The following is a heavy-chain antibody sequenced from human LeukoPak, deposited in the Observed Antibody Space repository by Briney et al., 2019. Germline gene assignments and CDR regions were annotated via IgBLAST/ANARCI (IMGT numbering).Heavy chain of an antibody. CDR1: GFTVSSNY. CDR3: AREKGGYSSSWGAFDI. D-gene: IGHD6-13*01. CDR2: IYSGGST. J-gene: IGHJ3*02. V-gene: IGHV3-53*01. Sequence: GGSLRLSCAASGFTVSSNYMSWVRQAPGKGLEWVSVIYSGGSTNYADSVKGRFTISRDNSKNTLYLQMNSLRAEDTAVYYCAREKGGYSSSWGAFDIWGQGTMVTVSS.